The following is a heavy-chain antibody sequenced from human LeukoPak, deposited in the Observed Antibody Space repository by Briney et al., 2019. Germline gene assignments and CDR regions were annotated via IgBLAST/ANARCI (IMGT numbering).Heavy chain of an antibody. CDR1: GGSISSSTYY. CDR3: ARVTAYSSENYFDY. CDR2: IYYSGST. Sequence: SETLSLTCTVSGGSISSSTYYWGWIRQPPGKGLEWIGSIYYSGSTYYNPSLKSRVTISVDTSKNQFSLKLSSVTAADTAVYYCARVTAYSSENYFDYWGQGTLVTVSS. J-gene: IGHJ4*02. D-gene: IGHD6-25*01. V-gene: IGHV4-39*07.